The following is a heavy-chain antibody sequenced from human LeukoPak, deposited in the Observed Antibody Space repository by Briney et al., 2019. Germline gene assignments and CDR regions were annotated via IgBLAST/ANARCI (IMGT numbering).Heavy chain of an antibody. Sequence: GGYLRLSCAASGFTFSSYWMSWVRQAPGKGLEWVANIKQDGSEKYYVDSVKGRFTISRDNAKNSLYLPMNSLRAEDTAVYYCAGLAVADFDYWGQGTLVTVSS. CDR2: IKQDGSEK. D-gene: IGHD6-19*01. J-gene: IGHJ4*02. CDR3: AGLAVADFDY. CDR1: GFTFSSYW. V-gene: IGHV3-7*01.